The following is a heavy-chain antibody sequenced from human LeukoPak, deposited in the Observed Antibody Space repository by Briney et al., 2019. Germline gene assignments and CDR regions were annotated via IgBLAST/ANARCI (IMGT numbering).Heavy chain of an antibody. V-gene: IGHV1-2*02. CDR3: ARDEYQLWSSYYYYYGMDV. J-gene: IGHJ6*02. Sequence: ASVKVSCKASGYTFTGYYMHWVRQAPGQGLEWMGWINPNSGGTNYAQKFQGRVTMIRDTSISTAYMELSRLRSDDTAVYYCARDEYQLWSSYYYYYGMDVWGQGTTVTVSS. D-gene: IGHD5-18*01. CDR2: INPNSGGT. CDR1: GYTFTGYY.